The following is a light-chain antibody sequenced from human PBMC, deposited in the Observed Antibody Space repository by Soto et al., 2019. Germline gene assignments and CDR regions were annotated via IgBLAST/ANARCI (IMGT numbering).Light chain of an antibody. V-gene: IGKV1-5*03. CDR1: QRINKW. CDR2: EVS. Sequence: GDTVPITCRASQRINKWLAWYQQKPGKAPKLLIYEVSTLESGVPSRFSGSGSGTEFTLTISSLQPDDIATYYCQQYNSFFGQGTKLEIK. CDR3: QQYNSF. J-gene: IGKJ2*01.